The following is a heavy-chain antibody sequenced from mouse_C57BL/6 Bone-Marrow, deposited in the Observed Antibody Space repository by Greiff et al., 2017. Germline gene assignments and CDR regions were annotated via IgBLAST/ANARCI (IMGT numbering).Heavy chain of an antibody. J-gene: IGHJ3*01. D-gene: IGHD1-1*01. CDR3: TTDTTVVAPAY. CDR1: GFNIKDDY. V-gene: IGHV14-4*01. Sequence: SGAELVRPGASVQLSCTASGFNIKDDYMHWVKQRPEQGLEWIGWIDPENGDTEYASKFQGKATITADTSSNTAYLQLSSLTSEDTAVYYCTTDTTVVAPAYWGQGTLVTVSA. CDR2: IDPENGDT.